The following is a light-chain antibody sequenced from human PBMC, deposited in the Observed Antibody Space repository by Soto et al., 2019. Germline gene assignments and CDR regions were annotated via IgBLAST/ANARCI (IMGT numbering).Light chain of an antibody. J-gene: IGKJ4*01. V-gene: IGKV3-20*01. Sequence: EIVLTQSPGTLALSPGERATLSCRASQSVSRNYLAWYQQKSGQAPRLLIYGASSRSTGIPDRFSGSGSGTDVTLTISRLEPEDFAVYYCQQYVTSPLTVGGGTKVDIK. CDR3: QQYVTSPLT. CDR2: GAS. CDR1: QSVSRNY.